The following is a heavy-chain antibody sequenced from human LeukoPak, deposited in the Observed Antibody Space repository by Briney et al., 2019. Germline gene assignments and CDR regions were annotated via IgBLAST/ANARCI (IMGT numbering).Heavy chain of an antibody. V-gene: IGHV1-2*02. Sequence: GASVKVSCKASGYTFTGYYIHWVRQAPGQGLEWMGWINPNSGGTNYAQKFQGRVTMTRDTSISTAYMELSRLRSDDTAVYYCARSYYDFWSGYYTYGPVHYWGQGTLVTVSS. J-gene: IGHJ4*02. CDR1: GYTFTGYY. CDR3: ARSYYDFWSGYYTYGPVHY. CDR2: INPNSGGT. D-gene: IGHD3-3*01.